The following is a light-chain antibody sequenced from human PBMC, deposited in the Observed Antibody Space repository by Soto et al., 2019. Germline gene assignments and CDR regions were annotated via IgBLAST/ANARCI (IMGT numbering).Light chain of an antibody. Sequence: EIVLTQSPGTLSLSPGERVILSCRASQSVDISLAWYQQKPGQAPRLLIYAASSRATGIPDRFSGSGSGTDFTLTINRLEPEDFAVYYCQDYGTSWTFGQGTTGDIK. CDR2: AAS. CDR1: QSVDIS. J-gene: IGKJ1*01. CDR3: QDYGTSWT. V-gene: IGKV3-20*01.